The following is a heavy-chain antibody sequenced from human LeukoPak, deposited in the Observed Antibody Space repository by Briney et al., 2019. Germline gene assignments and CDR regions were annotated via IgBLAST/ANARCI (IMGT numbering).Heavy chain of an antibody. D-gene: IGHD3-3*01. J-gene: IGHJ4*02. Sequence: GGSLRLSCAASGFTFSSYAMSWVRQAPGKGLEWVSAISGSGGSTYYADSVKGRFTISRDNSKNTLYLQMNSLRAEDTAVYYCAKDSSVRFLEWLSLLLFDYWGQGTLVTVSS. CDR1: GFTFSSYA. CDR2: ISGSGGST. CDR3: AKDSSVRFLEWLSLLLFDY. V-gene: IGHV3-23*01.